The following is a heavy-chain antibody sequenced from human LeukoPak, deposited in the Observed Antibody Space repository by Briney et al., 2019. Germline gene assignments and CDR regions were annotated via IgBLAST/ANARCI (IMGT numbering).Heavy chain of an antibody. V-gene: IGHV4-39*01. D-gene: IGHD3-10*01. CDR1: GGSISSSSYY. J-gene: IGHJ4*02. Sequence: SQSLSLTCTVSGGSISSSSYYWGWIRQPPGRGLEWVGSIYYSGSTYYNPSLKSRVTISVDTSKNQFSLKLSSVTAADTAVYYCARQSKQILWVGEFWGQGTLVTVSS. CDR2: IYYSGST. CDR3: ARQSKQILWVGEF.